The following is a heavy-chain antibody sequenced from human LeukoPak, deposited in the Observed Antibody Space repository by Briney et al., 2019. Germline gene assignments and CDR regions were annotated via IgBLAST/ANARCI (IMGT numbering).Heavy chain of an antibody. D-gene: IGHD6-6*01. Sequence: PGRSLRLSCAASGFTFSKHAMHWVRQAPGKGLEWVAVISYDGSNKYYADSVKGRFTISRDNSKNTLYLQMNSLRAEDTAVYYCARTLIEYSVSSCYFDYWGQGTLVTVSS. J-gene: IGHJ4*02. CDR1: GFTFSKHA. CDR2: ISYDGSNK. V-gene: IGHV3-30*04. CDR3: ARTLIEYSVSSCYFDY.